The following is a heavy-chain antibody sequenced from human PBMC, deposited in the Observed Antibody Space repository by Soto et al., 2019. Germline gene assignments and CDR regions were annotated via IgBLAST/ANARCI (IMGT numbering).Heavy chain of an antibody. CDR2: MNPNSGNT. D-gene: IGHD2-21*01. CDR3: ARSDGYNFNWLDS. CDR1: GYTFATYD. Sequence: QVQLVQSGAEVKTPGASVKVSCKASGYTFATYDINWVRQAPGQGLEWMGWMNPNSGNTGYAQKFQGRLTMTRDTALSVAHMELSSLRNEDTAVYYCARSDGYNFNWLDSWGQRTLVTVSA. V-gene: IGHV1-8*01. J-gene: IGHJ5*01.